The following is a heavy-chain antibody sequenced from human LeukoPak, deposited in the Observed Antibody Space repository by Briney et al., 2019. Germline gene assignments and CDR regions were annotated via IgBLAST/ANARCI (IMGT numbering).Heavy chain of an antibody. D-gene: IGHD6-13*01. J-gene: IGHJ5*02. Sequence: SETLSLTCTVSGYSISSGYYWGWIRQPPGKGLEWIGSIYHSGSTYYNPSLKSRVTISVDTSKNQFSLKLSSVTAADTAVYYCARAYSSSWYFNWFDPWGQGTLVTVSS. CDR1: GYSISSGYY. CDR3: ARAYSSSWYFNWFDP. CDR2: IYHSGST. V-gene: IGHV4-38-2*02.